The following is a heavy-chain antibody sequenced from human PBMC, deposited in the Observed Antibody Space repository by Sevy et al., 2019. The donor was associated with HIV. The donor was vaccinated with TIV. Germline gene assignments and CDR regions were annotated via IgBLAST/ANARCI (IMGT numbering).Heavy chain of an antibody. CDR3: SSVYFLPYCSSTNCPPAAYDL. V-gene: IGHV3-48*03. J-gene: IGHJ3*01. CDR2: ISPSRTTI. Sequence: GGSLRLSCEAFGFIISDYEMRWVRQAPGKGLEWVSYISPSRTTIYHAVSPKGRFTTSRDNASNSLSLHLDILRAEDRAVSYCSSVYFLPYCSSTNCPPAAYDLWGQGTMVTVSS. CDR1: GFIISDYE. D-gene: IGHD2-2*01.